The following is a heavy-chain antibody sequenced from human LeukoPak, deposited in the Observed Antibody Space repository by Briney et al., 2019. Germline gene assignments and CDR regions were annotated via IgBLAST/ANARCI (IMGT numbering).Heavy chain of an antibody. CDR2: INTNTGNP. J-gene: IGHJ5*02. V-gene: IGHV7-4-1*02. CDR3: ARDPRGGYSNLYP. CDR1: GYTFTSYA. Sequence: ASVKVSCKASGYTFTSYAMNWVRQAPGQGLEWMGWINTNTGNPTYAQGFTGRFVFSLDTSVNTAYLQISSLKTEDTAVYYCARDPRGGYSNLYPWGQGTLATVSS. D-gene: IGHD4-11*01.